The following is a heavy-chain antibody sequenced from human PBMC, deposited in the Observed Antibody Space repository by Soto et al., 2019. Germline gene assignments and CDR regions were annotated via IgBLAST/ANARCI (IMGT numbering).Heavy chain of an antibody. CDR3: ARDNYYYDSSGPLRNYYYYGMDV. V-gene: IGHV4-31*03. CDR1: GGSISSGGYY. Sequence: SETLSLTCTVSGGSISSGGYYWSWIRQHPGKGLEWIGYIYYSGSTYYNPSLKSRVTISVDTSKNQFSLKLSSVTAADTAVYYCARDNYYYDSSGPLRNYYYYGMDVWGQGTTVTVSS. CDR2: IYYSGST. J-gene: IGHJ6*02. D-gene: IGHD3-22*01.